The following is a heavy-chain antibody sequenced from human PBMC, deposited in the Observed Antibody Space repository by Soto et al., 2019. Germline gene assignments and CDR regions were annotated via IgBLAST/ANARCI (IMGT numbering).Heavy chain of an antibody. CDR2: IYHSGAT. CDR1: NGSINSRNW. CDR3: ATGRALAATVFAWFDS. Sequence: QVRLPQSGPGLVKPSGTLSLTCTVSNGSINSRNWWSWVRQSPQIGLHYIGEIYHSGATNYNPSLNSRVTISLDESKNELSLSVASVTAADTAVYYCATGRALAATVFAWFDSWAQGKRVTV. V-gene: IGHV4-4*02. J-gene: IGHJ5*01. D-gene: IGHD6-19*01.